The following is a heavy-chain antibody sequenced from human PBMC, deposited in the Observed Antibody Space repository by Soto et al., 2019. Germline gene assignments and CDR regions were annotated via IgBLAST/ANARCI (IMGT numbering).Heavy chain of an antibody. Sequence: GWSLRLSCAASVFTFSSYTMSWVRQAPGKGLEWVSAISGSGGSTYYADSVKGRFTISRDNSKNTLYLQMNSLRAEDTAVYYCAKDGRHITMIVVVPYYFDYWGQGTLVTVSS. D-gene: IGHD3-22*01. V-gene: IGHV3-23*01. CDR2: ISGSGGST. CDR1: VFTFSSYT. J-gene: IGHJ4*02. CDR3: AKDGRHITMIVVVPYYFDY.